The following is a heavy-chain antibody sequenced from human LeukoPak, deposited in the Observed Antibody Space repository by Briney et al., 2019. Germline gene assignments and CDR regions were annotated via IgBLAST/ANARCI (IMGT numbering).Heavy chain of an antibody. D-gene: IGHD3-22*01. Sequence: SETLSLTCTVSGASINSGSYYWSWIRQPAGEGLEWIVRIYTSGSTDYNPSLKSRVTISIDTSKNQFSLKLSSVTAADTAVYYCARDGSGYYDTSGYRNWGQGTLVTVSS. CDR1: GASINSGSYY. V-gene: IGHV4-61*02. CDR2: IYTSGST. J-gene: IGHJ4*02. CDR3: ARDGSGYYDTSGYRN.